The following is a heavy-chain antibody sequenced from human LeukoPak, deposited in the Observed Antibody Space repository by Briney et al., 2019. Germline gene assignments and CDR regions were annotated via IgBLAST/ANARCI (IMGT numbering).Heavy chain of an antibody. J-gene: IGHJ6*03. CDR1: GGTFSSYA. CDR2: IIPIFGTA. CDR3: AGGYDFWSGSPYYYYYMDV. V-gene: IGHV1-69*01. D-gene: IGHD3-3*01. Sequence: SVKVSCKASGGTFSSYAISWVRQAPGQGLEWMGGIIPIFGTANYAQKFQGRVTITADESTSTAYMGLSSRRSEDTAVYYWAGGYDFWSGSPYYYYYMDVWGKGTTVTVSS.